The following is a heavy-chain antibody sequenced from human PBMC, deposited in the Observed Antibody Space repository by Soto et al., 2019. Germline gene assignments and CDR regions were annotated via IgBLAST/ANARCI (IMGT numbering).Heavy chain of an antibody. V-gene: IGHV3-66*01. J-gene: IGHJ4*02. CDR3: ARYLDS. CDR2: IYSGGST. CDR1: GFNVSSNY. Sequence: PGGSLRLSCVGAGFNVSSNYMSWVRQAPGKGLEWVSVIYSGGSTYYADSVKGRFTISRDNSKNTLYLQMNSLRAEDTAVYYCARYLDSWGQGTLVSVSS.